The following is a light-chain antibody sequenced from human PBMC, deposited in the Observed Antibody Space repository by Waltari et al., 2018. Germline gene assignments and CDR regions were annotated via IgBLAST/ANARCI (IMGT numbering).Light chain of an antibody. J-gene: IGLJ3*02. CDR1: SSDIGAYNH. CDR2: EVS. V-gene: IGLV2-14*01. CDR3: SSYTTTTAWV. Sequence: QSALTQPASVSGSLGQSISISCIETSSDIGAYNHVSWYQQHPGKVPKLLIYEVSNRPSGVSDRFSGSKSGNTASLTISGLQAEDEADYYCSSYTTTTAWVFGGGTELTVL.